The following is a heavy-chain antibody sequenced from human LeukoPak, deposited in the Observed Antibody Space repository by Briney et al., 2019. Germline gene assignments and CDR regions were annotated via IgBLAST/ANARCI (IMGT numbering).Heavy chain of an antibody. J-gene: IGHJ3*02. CDR1: GYSFTTYW. CDR3: ARPPFI. Sequence: GESLKISCKGSGYSFTTYWIGWVRQMPGKGLEWMGIIYPGGSDTRYSPSFEGQVTFSADKSISTAYLQWSSLKASDTAIYYCARPPFIWGQGTMVTVSS. V-gene: IGHV5-51*01. CDR2: IYPGGSDT.